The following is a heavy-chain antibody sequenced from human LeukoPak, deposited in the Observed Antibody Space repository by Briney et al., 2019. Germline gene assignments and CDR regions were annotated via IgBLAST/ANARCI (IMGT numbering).Heavy chain of an antibody. V-gene: IGHV3-7*01. CDR3: ARDLTVRCSGGSCYSAFDY. J-gene: IGHJ4*02. Sequence: GGSLRLSCAASGFTFSSYWMSWVRQAPGKGLEGVANIKQDGSEKYYVDSVKGRFTISRDNAKNSLYLQMNSLRAEDTAVYYCARDLTVRCSGGSCYSAFDYWGQGTLVTVSS. CDR2: IKQDGSEK. D-gene: IGHD2-15*01. CDR1: GFTFSSYW.